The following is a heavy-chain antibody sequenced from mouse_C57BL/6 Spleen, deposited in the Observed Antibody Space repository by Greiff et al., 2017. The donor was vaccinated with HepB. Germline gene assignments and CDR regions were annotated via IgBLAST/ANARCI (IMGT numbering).Heavy chain of an antibody. CDR3: ARSGFYYSNNYYAMDY. V-gene: IGHV1-19*01. J-gene: IGHJ4*01. Sequence: EVQLQQSGPVLVKPGASVKMSCKASGYTFTDYYMNWVKQSHGKSLEWIGVINPYNGGTSYNQKFKGKATLTVDKSSSTAYMELNSLTSEDSAVYYCARSGFYYSNNYYAMDYWGQGTSVTVSS. D-gene: IGHD2-5*01. CDR2: INPYNGGT. CDR1: GYTFTDYY.